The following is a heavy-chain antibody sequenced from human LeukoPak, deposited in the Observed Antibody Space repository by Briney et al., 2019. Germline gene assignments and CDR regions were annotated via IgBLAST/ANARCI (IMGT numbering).Heavy chain of an antibody. CDR3: AKGGYDYAEYVDY. CDR1: RFTFSNYG. J-gene: IGHJ4*02. D-gene: IGHD4-17*01. Sequence: GGSLRLSCAASRFTFSNYGMSWVRQAPGKGLEWVSRISFSGVNTYYADSVRGRFTISRDKSKNTLYLQMNSLRAEDTAVYYCAKGGYDYAEYVDYWGQGTLVTVSS. V-gene: IGHV3-23*01. CDR2: ISFSGVNT.